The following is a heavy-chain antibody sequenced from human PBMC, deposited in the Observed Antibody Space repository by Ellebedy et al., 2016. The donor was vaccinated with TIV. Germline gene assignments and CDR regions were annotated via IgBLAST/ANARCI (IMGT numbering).Heavy chain of an antibody. CDR2: INPSGGST. J-gene: IGHJ4*02. V-gene: IGHV1-46*01. CDR3: ARVAAAAVDLWYFDY. D-gene: IGHD6-13*01. CDR1: GYTFTSYY. Sequence: AASVKVSCKASGYTFTSYYMHWVRQAPGQGLEWMGIINPSGGSTSYAQKFQGRVTMTRDTSTSTDYMELSSLRSEDTAVYYCARVAAAAVDLWYFDYWGQGTLVTVSS.